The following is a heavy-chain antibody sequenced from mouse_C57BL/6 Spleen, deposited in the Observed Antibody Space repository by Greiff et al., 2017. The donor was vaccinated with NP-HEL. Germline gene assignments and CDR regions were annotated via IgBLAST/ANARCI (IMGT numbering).Heavy chain of an antibody. Sequence: VQLKQSGAELARPGASVKLSCKASGYTFTSYGISWVKQRTGQGLEWIGEIYPRSGNTYYNEKFKGKATLTADKSSSTAYMELRSLTSEDSAVYFCARRGDGNSYDYWGKGTTLTVAS. CDR1: GYTFTSYG. V-gene: IGHV1-81*01. CDR2: IYPRSGNT. D-gene: IGHD2-3*01. J-gene: IGHJ2*01. CDR3: ARRGDGNSYDY.